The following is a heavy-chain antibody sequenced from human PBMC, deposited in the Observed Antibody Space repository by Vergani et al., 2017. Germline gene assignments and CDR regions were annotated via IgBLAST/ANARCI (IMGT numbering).Heavy chain of an antibody. CDR1: GGSISSSNW. J-gene: IGHJ5*02. CDR2: IYYSGST. CDR3: ARGWGYSRPGQTFDP. Sequence: QVQLQESGPGLVKPSGTLSLTCAVSGGSISSSNWWSWVRQPPGKGLEWIGYIYYSGSTNYNPSLKSRVTISVDTSKNQFSLKLSSVTAADTAVYYCARGWGYSRPGQTFDPWGQGTLVTVSS. V-gene: IGHV4-4*02. D-gene: IGHD6-13*01.